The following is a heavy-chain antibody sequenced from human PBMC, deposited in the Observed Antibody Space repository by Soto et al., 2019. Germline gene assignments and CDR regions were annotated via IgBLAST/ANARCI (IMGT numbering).Heavy chain of an antibody. CDR3: ARGDRYGGAEYFQY. CDR1: GFTFSSYW. Sequence: EVQLVESGGDLVQPGGSLRLSCAASGFTFSSYWMHWVRQAPGKGLVWVSRINSDGSSTSYADSMKGRFTISRDNAKNTLYVQMNNLRAEDTAVYYCARGDRYGGAEYFQYWGQGTLVTVSS. CDR2: INSDGSST. V-gene: IGHV3-74*01. J-gene: IGHJ1*01. D-gene: IGHD4-17*01.